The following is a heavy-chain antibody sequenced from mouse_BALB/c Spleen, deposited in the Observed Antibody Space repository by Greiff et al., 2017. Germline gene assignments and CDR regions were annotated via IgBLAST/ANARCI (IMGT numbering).Heavy chain of an antibody. CDR2: IYPSDSYT. D-gene: IGHD1-1*01. V-gene: IGHV1-69*02. J-gene: IGHJ4*01. CDR1: GYTFTSYW. CDR3: TRKGYGSSHYYAMDY. Sequence: QVQLQQSGAELVRPGASVKLSCKASGYTFTSYWINWVKQRPGQGLEWIGNIYPSDSYTNYNQKFKDKATLTVDKSSSTAYMQLSSPTSEDSAVYYCTRKGYGSSHYYAMDYWGQGTSVTVSS.